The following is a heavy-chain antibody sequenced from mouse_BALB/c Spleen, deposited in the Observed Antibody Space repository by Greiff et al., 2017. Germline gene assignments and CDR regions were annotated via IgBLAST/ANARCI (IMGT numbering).Heavy chain of an antibody. CDR1: GFTFSNYW. CDR3: TREVQSWFAY. Sequence: EVQVVESGGGLVQPGGSMKLSCVASGFTFSNYWMNWVRQSPEKGLEWVAEIRLKSNNYATHYAESVKGRFTISRDDSKSSVYLQMNNLRAEDTGIYYCTREVQSWFAYWGQGTLVTVSA. D-gene: IGHD2-14*01. J-gene: IGHJ3*01. CDR2: IRLKSNNYAT. V-gene: IGHV6-6*02.